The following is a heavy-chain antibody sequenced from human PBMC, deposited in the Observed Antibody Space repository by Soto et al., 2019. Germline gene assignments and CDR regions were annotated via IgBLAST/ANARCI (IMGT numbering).Heavy chain of an antibody. CDR1: GGSISSSNW. CDR2: IYHSGST. V-gene: IGHV4-4*02. Sequence: PSETLSLTCAVSGGSISSSNWWSWVRQPPGKGLEWIGEIYHSGSTNYTPSLKSRVTISVDKSKNQFSLKLSSVTAADTAVYYCARAPPPPRWLWFLHEYYYYHYGMDVWGQGTSVTGSS. J-gene: IGHJ6*02. CDR3: ARAPPPPRWLWFLHEYYYYHYGMDV. D-gene: IGHD3-10*01.